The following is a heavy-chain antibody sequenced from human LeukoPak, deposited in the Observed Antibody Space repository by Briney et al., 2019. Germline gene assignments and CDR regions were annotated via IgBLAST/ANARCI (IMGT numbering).Heavy chain of an antibody. CDR2: IKQDGSEK. J-gene: IGHJ4*02. Sequence: GGSLRLSCAASGFTFSSCWMSWVRQAPGKGLEWVANIKQDGSEKYYVDSVKGRFTISRDNAKNSLYLQMNSLRAEDTAVYYCARVDPVAHFDYWGQGTLVTVSS. CDR1: GFTFSSCW. D-gene: IGHD4-23*01. CDR3: ARVDPVAHFDY. V-gene: IGHV3-7*01.